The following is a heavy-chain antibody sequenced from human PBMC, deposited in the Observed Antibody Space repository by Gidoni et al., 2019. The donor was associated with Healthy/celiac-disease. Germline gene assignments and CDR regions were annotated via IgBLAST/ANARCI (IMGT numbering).Heavy chain of an antibody. Sequence: QVQLQESGPGLVKPSQTLSLTCTVSGGSISRGGYYWSWIRQHPGEGLEWIGYIYYSGSTYYNPSLKSRVTISVDTSKNQFSLKLSSVTAADTAVYYCARDSYDSGRWYFDLWGRGTLVTVSS. CDR2: IYYSGST. V-gene: IGHV4-31*03. CDR3: ARDSYDSGRWYFDL. D-gene: IGHD3-22*01. J-gene: IGHJ2*01. CDR1: GGSISRGGYY.